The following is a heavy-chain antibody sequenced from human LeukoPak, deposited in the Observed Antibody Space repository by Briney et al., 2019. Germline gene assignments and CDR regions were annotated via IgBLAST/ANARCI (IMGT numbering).Heavy chain of an antibody. D-gene: IGHD5-18*01. J-gene: IGHJ4*02. CDR2: IHYTEST. CDR3: ERLNPHGYSDY. V-gene: IGHV4-59*01. Sequence: SETLSLTCTVSGAFISGYYWSWIRQPPGKRLEWIGYIHYTESTKYNPSLKSRLTILVGTSKNQFSLKLSSVTAADTAVYYCERLNPHGYSDYWGQGALVTVSS. CDR1: GAFISGYY.